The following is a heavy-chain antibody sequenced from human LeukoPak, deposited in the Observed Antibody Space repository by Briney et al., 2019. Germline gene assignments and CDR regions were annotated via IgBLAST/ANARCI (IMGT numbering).Heavy chain of an antibody. D-gene: IGHD3-22*01. Sequence: GGSLRLSCVASGFTFSSYAMSWVRQAPGKGLEWVSAISGSGGSTYYADSVKGRFTISRDNSKNTLYLQMNSLRAEDTAVYYCAKDVDYDSSGYTDYWGQGTLVTVSS. CDR3: AKDVDYDSSGYTDY. CDR1: GFTFSSYA. V-gene: IGHV3-23*01. CDR2: ISGSGGST. J-gene: IGHJ4*02.